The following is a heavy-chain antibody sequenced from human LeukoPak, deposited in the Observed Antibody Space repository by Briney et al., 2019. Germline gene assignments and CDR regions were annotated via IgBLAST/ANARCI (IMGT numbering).Heavy chain of an antibody. Sequence: GGSLRLSCTASEIIFDTDWMCWVRQAPGKGMGWVSNINRDGGETYYVDSVRGRFTISRDNARNSLYLQMSSLRVDDTAIYYCARSNQIGTTDYWGQGTLVTVSS. V-gene: IGHV3-7*03. CDR3: ARSNQIGTTDY. J-gene: IGHJ4*02. D-gene: IGHD1-1*01. CDR2: INRDGGET. CDR1: EIIFDTDW.